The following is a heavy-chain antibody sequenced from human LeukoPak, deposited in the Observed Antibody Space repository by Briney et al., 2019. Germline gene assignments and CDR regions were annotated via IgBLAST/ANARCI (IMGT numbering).Heavy chain of an antibody. Sequence: ASVKASCKASGYTFTSYYMHWVRQAPGQGLEWMGIINPSGGSTSYAQKFQGRVTMTTDTSTTTVNMELRSLRFDDTAVYYCARREQWLVGDDYWGQGTLVTVSS. CDR2: INPSGGST. J-gene: IGHJ4*02. D-gene: IGHD6-19*01. V-gene: IGHV1-46*01. CDR3: ARREQWLVGDDY. CDR1: GYTFTSYY.